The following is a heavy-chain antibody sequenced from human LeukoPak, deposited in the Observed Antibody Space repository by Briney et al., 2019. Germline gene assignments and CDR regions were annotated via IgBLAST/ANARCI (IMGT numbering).Heavy chain of an antibody. V-gene: IGHV3-33*01. CDR1: GFTFSSYG. CDR2: IWYDGSNK. Sequence: GGSLRLSCAASGFTFSSYGMHWVRQAPGKGLERVAVIWYDGSNKYYADSVKGRFTISRDNSKNTLYLQMNSLRAEDTAVYYCARGYCSSTSCYVSDYWGQGTLVTISS. CDR3: ARGYCSSTSCYVSDY. J-gene: IGHJ4*02. D-gene: IGHD2-2*01.